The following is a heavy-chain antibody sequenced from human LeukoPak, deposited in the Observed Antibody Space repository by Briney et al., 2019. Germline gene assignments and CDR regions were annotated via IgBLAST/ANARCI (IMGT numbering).Heavy chain of an antibody. CDR1: GYSISSGYY. Sequence: SETLSLTCTVSGYSISSGYYWGWIRQPPGKGLEWIGSINYSGSTYYNPSLKTRVTISVDTSKNQFSLRLNSVTAADTAVYYCARLSDYWGQGTQVTVSS. J-gene: IGHJ4*02. CDR3: ARLSDY. CDR2: INYSGST. V-gene: IGHV4-38-2*02.